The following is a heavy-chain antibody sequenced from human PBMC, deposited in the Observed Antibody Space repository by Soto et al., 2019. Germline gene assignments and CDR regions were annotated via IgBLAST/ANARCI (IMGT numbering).Heavy chain of an antibody. CDR1: GGSFSGYY. CDR2: INHSGST. D-gene: IGHD3-3*01. J-gene: IGHJ4*02. CDR3: ARRSRTYYDFWSGSQTLYYFDY. V-gene: IGHV4-34*01. Sequence: PSETLSLTCAVYGGSFSGYYWSWIRQPPGKGLEWIGEINHSGSTNYNPSLKSRVTISVDTSKNQFSLKLSSVTAADTAVYYCARRSRTYYDFWSGSQTLYYFDYWGQGTLVTVSS.